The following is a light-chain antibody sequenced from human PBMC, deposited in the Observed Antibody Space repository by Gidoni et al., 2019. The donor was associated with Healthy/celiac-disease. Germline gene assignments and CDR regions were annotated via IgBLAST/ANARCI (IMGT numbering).Light chain of an antibody. V-gene: IGKV1-5*03. Sequence: DIQMTQSPSTLSASVGDRVTITCRASQSISSWLAWYQQKPGKAPKLLIYKASSLESGVPSRFSGSESGTEFTLTISSLQPDDFATYYCQQYNSYSWPFGQGTKVEIK. CDR2: KAS. CDR3: QQYNSYSWP. CDR1: QSISSW. J-gene: IGKJ1*01.